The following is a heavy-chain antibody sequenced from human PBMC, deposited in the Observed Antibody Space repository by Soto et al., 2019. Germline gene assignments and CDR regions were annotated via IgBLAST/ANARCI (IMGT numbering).Heavy chain of an antibody. V-gene: IGHV1-2*04. CDR1: GYTFTGYY. Sequence: ASVKVSCKASGYTFTGYYMHWVRQAPGQGLEWMGWINPNSGGTNYAQKFKSWVTMTRDTSISTAYMELSRLRSDDTAVYYCARVGGDDPSIGFYCYYGMDVWGQGTTVTASS. D-gene: IGHD2-21*01. J-gene: IGHJ6*02. CDR2: INPNSGGT. CDR3: ARVGGDDPSIGFYCYYGMDV.